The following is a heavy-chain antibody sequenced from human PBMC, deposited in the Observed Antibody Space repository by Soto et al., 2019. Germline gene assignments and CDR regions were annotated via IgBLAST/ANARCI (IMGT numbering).Heavy chain of an antibody. D-gene: IGHD1-26*01. V-gene: IGHV4-39*01. Sequence: CSVGDGSSRGCGGHRCCKSKPPGKGLEWIASIKYSGTTFYNPSLKSRVTLSVDTSKNQFALKLSSVTAAETAVYYCARHGITGSYYDAFDIWGQGTMVTVSS. J-gene: IGHJ3*02. CDR2: IKYSGTT. CDR1: DGSSRGCGGH. CDR3: ARHGITGSYYDAFDI.